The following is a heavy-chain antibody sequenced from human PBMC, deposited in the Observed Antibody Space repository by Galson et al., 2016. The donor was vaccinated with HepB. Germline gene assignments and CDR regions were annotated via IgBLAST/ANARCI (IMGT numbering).Heavy chain of an antibody. D-gene: IGHD1-26*01. CDR2: IRSNTYGGTA. V-gene: IGHV3-49*03. J-gene: IGHJ3*01. CDR3: LRGGAGTNAFDL. Sequence: SLRLSCAASGFIFGDYTMTWIRQAPGKGLEWLGFIRSNTYGGTAEYAASVRARFTLPRDDSENIAYLQMNSLKSDDTAVYFCLRGGAGTNAFDLRGRGTLVIVSS. CDR1: GFIFGDYT.